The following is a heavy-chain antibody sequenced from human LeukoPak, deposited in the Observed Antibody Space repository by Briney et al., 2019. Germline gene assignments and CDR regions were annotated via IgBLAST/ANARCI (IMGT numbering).Heavy chain of an antibody. CDR2: IYYSGST. CDR3: ARSRASSWYNY. V-gene: IGHV4-59*08. D-gene: IGHD6-13*01. Sequence: SETLSLTCTVSGGSISSYYWSWIRQPPGKGLEWIGYIYYSGSTNYNPSLKSRVTISVDTSKNQFSLKLSSVTAADTAVYYCARSRASSWYNYWGQRTLVTVSS. CDR1: GGSISSYY. J-gene: IGHJ4*02.